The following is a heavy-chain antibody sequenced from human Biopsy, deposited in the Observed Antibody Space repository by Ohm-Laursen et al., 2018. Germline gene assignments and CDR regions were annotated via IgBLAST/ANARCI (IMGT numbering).Heavy chain of an antibody. CDR1: GGSISSSSTYY. J-gene: IGHJ5*02. Sequence: TLSLTCTVSGGSISSSSTYYWAWLRQPPGKGLEWIGSIYNTETTFYNPSLKSRVTISIDTSTSQFSLKVSSATAADTALYFCARHPTGFWFDPWGHGTLVTVSS. CDR2: IYNTETT. V-gene: IGHV4-39*01. CDR3: ARHPTGFWFDP.